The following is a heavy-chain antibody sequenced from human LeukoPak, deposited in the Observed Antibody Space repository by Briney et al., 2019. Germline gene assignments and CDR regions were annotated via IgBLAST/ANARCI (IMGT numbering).Heavy chain of an antibody. D-gene: IGHD2-21*01. CDR3: ARLDRLIVAVRSDY. CDR1: GYPFTSYW. V-gene: IGHV5-10-1*01. CDR2: IDPSDSYT. J-gene: IGHJ4*02. Sequence: GEPLQISCQGSGYPFTSYWIGGVRKLHGKGLEGMGRIDPSDSYTNYSPSFQGHVTTSAAKSISTAYLQWSSLRASDTAMYYCARLDRLIVAVRSDYWGQGTLVTVSS.